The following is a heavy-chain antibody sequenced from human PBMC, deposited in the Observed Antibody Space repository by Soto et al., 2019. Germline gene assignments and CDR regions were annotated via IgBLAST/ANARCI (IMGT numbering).Heavy chain of an antibody. V-gene: IGHV1-69*01. Sequence: QLVQSGSEVKKPGSSVKVSCQASGGTFSGSAVTWVRQGPGQGLEWMGEFVPLFGTTNYAQRFPGRLTIPAEESTSTAYMELRTLRSDDTAVYYCATHGLGVSSPPYFDNWGQGTLVTVSS. D-gene: IGHD3-16*01. CDR1: GGTFSGSA. CDR2: FVPLFGTT. J-gene: IGHJ4*02. CDR3: ATHGLGVSSPPYFDN.